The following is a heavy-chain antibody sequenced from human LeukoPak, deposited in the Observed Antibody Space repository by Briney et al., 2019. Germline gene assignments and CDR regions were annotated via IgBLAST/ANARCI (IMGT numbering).Heavy chain of an antibody. CDR3: AKDQQSSSWYRRSKHPAYYFDY. V-gene: IGHV3-23*01. J-gene: IGHJ4*02. CDR2: IRGSGDRT. Sequence: GGSLRLSCAASGFTFSSYAMSWVRQAPGKGLEWVSLIRGSGDRTYYADSVKGRFTISRDNSKDTVYLQMNSLRAEDTAVYYCAKDQQSSSWYRRSKHPAYYFDYWGQGTLVTVSS. CDR1: GFTFSSYA. D-gene: IGHD6-13*01.